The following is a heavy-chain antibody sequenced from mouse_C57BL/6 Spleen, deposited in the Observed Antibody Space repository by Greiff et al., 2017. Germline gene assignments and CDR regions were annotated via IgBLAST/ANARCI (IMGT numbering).Heavy chain of an antibody. Sequence: EVKLQESGAELVKPGASVKLSCTASGFNIKDYSMHWVKQRTEQGLEWIGRIDPEDGETKYAPKFQGKATITADTSSNTAYLQLSSLTSEDTAVYYCASAAQGRDYAMDYWGQGTSVTVSS. J-gene: IGHJ4*01. CDR2: IDPEDGET. D-gene: IGHD3-2*02. CDR1: GFNIKDYS. CDR3: ASAAQGRDYAMDY. V-gene: IGHV14-2*01.